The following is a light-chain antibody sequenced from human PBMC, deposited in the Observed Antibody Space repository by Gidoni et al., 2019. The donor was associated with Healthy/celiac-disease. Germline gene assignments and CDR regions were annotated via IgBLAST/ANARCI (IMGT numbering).Light chain of an antibody. CDR2: AAS. CDR3: QQYYSYPGT. V-gene: IGKV1-8*01. J-gene: IGKJ4*01. CDR1: QGISSY. Sequence: AIRITQSPSSRSASTGDRVTITCRASQGISSYLAWYQQKPGKAPKLLIYAASTLQSGVPSRFSGSGSGTDFTLTISCLQSEDFATYYCQQYYSYPGTFXGXTKVEIK.